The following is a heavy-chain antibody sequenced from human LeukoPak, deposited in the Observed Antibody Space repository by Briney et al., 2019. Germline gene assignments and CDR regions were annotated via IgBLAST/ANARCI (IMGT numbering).Heavy chain of an antibody. J-gene: IGHJ6*03. CDR3: AKDGSIAAAGTFYYYMDV. CDR2: ISYDGSNK. V-gene: IGHV3-30*18. D-gene: IGHD6-13*01. CDR1: GFTFSSYG. Sequence: GGSLRLSCAASGFTFSSYGMHWVRQAPGKGLEWVAVISYDGSNKYYADSVKGRFTISRDNSKNTLYLQMNSLRAEDTAVYYCAKDGSIAAAGTFYYYMDVWGKGTTVTVSS.